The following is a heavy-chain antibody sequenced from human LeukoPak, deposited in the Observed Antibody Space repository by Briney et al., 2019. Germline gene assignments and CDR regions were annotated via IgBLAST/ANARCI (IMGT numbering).Heavy chain of an antibody. D-gene: IGHD6-13*01. V-gene: IGHV3-53*01. CDR3: ARGSRWLSFDC. Sequence: GGSLRLSCAASGVTVSSNYMTWVRQAPGKGLEWVSGIYSGGSTNYADSVKGRVTISRDNTKNTLYYQMNSLRAEERAGYYCARGSRWLSFDCGGKGTLVTVSS. CDR2: IYSGGST. J-gene: IGHJ5*01. CDR1: GVTVSSNY.